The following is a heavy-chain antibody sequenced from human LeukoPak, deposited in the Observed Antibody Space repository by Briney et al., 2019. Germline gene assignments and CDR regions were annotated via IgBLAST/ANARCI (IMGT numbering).Heavy chain of an antibody. CDR2: INTDGSIT. D-gene: IGHD5-18*01. CDR1: GFTFSSYW. J-gene: IGHJ6*02. CDR3: ARAPRSGYSYGYDYYYGMDV. Sequence: GGSLRLSCAASGFTFSSYWMHWVRQAPGKGLVWVSRINTDGSITNYADSVKGRFTISRDNAKNTLYLQMSSLRAEDTAVYYCARAPRSGYSYGYDYYYGMDVWGQGTTVTVSS. V-gene: IGHV3-74*01.